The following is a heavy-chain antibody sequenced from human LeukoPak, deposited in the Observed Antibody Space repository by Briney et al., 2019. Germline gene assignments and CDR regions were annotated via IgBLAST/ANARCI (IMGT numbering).Heavy chain of an antibody. CDR1: GFTLSNYA. CDR3: GRDTSSCSGGRCFATYSFDF. V-gene: IGHV3-64D*09. D-gene: IGHD2-15*01. CDR2: ITSTGGTT. Sequence: GGSLRLSCSASGFTLSNYAMHWGRQAPGKGLECISSITSTGGTTYYADSVKGRFTISRDNSKNTLFLQMSSLRAEDTAVYYCGRDTSSCSGGRCFATYSFDFWGQGTRVTVSS. J-gene: IGHJ4*02.